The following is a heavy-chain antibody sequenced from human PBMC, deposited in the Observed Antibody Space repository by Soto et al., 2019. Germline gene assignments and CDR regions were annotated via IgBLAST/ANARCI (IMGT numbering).Heavy chain of an antibody. D-gene: IGHD1-1*01. CDR3: ARGLIGYIKDYYGMDV. V-gene: IGHV4-34*01. Sequence: SETLSLTCAVYGGSFSGYYWSWIRQPPGKGLEWIGEINHSGSTNYNPSLKSRVTISVDTSKNQFSLKLSSVTAADTAVYYCARGLIGYIKDYYGMDVWGQGTTVTVSS. CDR1: GGSFSGYY. J-gene: IGHJ6*02. CDR2: INHSGST.